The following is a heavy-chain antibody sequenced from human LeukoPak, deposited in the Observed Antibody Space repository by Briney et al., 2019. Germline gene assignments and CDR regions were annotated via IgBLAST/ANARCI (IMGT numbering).Heavy chain of an antibody. D-gene: IGHD1-14*01. CDR1: GGSVSSGSYY. Sequence: PSETLSLTCTVSGGSVSSGSYYWSWIRQPPGKGLEWIGYMYYSGSTNYNPSHKSRVTISVDTSKNQFSLKLRSVTAADTAVYYCARVGNRRTPFDYWGQGTLVTVSS. CDR2: MYYSGST. V-gene: IGHV4-61*01. J-gene: IGHJ4*02. CDR3: ARVGNRRTPFDY.